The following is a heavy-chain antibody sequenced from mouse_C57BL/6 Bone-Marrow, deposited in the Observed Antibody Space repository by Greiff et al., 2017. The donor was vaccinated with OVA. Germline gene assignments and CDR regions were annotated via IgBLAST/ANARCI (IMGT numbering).Heavy chain of an antibody. D-gene: IGHD1-1*01. Sequence: VQLQQPGAELVKPGASVKLSCKASGYTFTSYWMHWVKQRPGRGLEWIGRIDPNSGGTKYNEKIKSKATLTGDKPSSTAYMQLSSLTSEDSAVYYGAREDYYGSSYPWFAYWGQGTLVTVSA. V-gene: IGHV1-72*01. CDR2: IDPNSGGT. J-gene: IGHJ3*01. CDR3: AREDYYGSSYPWFAY. CDR1: GYTFTSYW.